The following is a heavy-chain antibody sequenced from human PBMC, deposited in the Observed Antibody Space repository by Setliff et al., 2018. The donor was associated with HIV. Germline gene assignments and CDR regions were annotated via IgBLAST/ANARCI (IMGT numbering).Heavy chain of an antibody. CDR3: ARDQTGIAAAAFGGGSAWSDEGFDI. Sequence: SVKVSCKTSGGTLTNYVITWVRQAPGQGLEWMGVIIPMYNIPTYAQKFQGRVTFTADESTSTAYMELSSLTSEDTAVYYCARDQTGIAAAAFGGGSAWSDEGFDIWGQGTMVTVSS. CDR1: GGTLTNYV. CDR2: IIPMYNIP. V-gene: IGHV1-69*13. J-gene: IGHJ3*02. D-gene: IGHD6-13*01.